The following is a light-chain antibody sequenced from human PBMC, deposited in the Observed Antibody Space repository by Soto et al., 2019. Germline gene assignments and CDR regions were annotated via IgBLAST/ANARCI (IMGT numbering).Light chain of an antibody. CDR3: QVCERFCDHNFV. J-gene: IGLJ1*01. Sequence: SYELTQPPSVSVSPGQTASITCGGDNIGTKSVHWYQQRPGQAPVLVVYDDKKRPSGIPERFSGSNSGNTATLTISRVATGDEADYYWQVCERFCDHNFVFGDGTKVTVL. V-gene: IGLV3-21*02. CDR2: DDK. CDR1: NIGTKS.